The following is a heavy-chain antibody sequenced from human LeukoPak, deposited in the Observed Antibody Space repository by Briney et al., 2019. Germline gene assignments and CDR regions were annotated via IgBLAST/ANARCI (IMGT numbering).Heavy chain of an antibody. V-gene: IGHV3-9*03. CDR3: AKSSSPMVVVVISGSYFDL. J-gene: IGHJ2*01. D-gene: IGHD3-22*01. CDR2: INWNSGSI. Sequence: GGSLRLSCVASGFSFDDYAVHWARQAPGKGLEWVSGINWNSGSIGYADSVKGRFTISRDNAKNSLYLQMNGLRLEDMALYYCAKSSSPMVVVVISGSYFDLWGRGTLVTVSS. CDR1: GFSFDDYA.